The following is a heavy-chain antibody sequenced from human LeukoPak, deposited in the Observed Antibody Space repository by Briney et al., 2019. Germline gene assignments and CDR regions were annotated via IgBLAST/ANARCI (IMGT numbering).Heavy chain of an antibody. J-gene: IGHJ6*02. Sequence: GGSLRLSCAASGFTFSSYDMHWVRHATGKGLEWVSAIGTAGDTYYPGSVKGRFTISRENAKNSLYLQMNSLRAGDTAVYYCARGGQRDGSGWYRHYYYYGMDVWGQGTTVTVSS. D-gene: IGHD6-13*01. V-gene: IGHV3-13*04. CDR3: ARGGQRDGSGWYRHYYYYGMDV. CDR1: GFTFSSYD. CDR2: IGTAGDT.